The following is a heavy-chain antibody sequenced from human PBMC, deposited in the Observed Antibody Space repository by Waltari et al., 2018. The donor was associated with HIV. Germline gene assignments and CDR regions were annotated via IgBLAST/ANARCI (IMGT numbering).Heavy chain of an antibody. J-gene: IGHJ4*02. V-gene: IGHV3-13*01. Sequence: EVEMVESGGGSVQPGGSLRLSCAASGFAFSRFDMHWVRQAMDKSPEGVSAIGAAGDTYYPKSLKGLFTVSRENGKNSLYLQMNNLRFDDAAMYYCVRGNGWYGPYYFDYWGRGTLVTVSS. CDR2: IGAAGDT. CDR3: VRGNGWYGPYYFDY. D-gene: IGHD6-19*01. CDR1: GFAFSRFD.